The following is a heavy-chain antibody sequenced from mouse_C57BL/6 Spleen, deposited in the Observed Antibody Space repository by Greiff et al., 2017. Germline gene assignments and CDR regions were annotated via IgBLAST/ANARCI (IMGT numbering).Heavy chain of an antibody. J-gene: IGHJ4*01. CDR3: AREDYYGSSYGIDY. V-gene: IGHV1-39*01. CDR2: INPNYGTT. Sequence: EVQLQQSGPELVKPGASVKISCKASGYSFTDYNMNWVKQSNGKSLEWIGVINPNYGTTSYNQKFKGKATLTVDQSSSTASMQLNSLTSEDSSVYCSAREDYYGSSYGIDYWAEEASATVCS. D-gene: IGHD1-1*01. CDR1: GYSFTDYN.